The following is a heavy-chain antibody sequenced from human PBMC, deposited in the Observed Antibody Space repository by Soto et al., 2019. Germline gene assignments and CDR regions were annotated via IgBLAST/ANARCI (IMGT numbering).Heavy chain of an antibody. D-gene: IGHD3-3*01. V-gene: IGHV3-48*03. J-gene: IGHJ6*02. CDR1: GFTFSSYE. Sequence: GGSLRLSCAASGFTFSSYEMNWVRQAPGKGLEWVSYISSSGSTIYYADSVKGRFTISRDNAKNSLYLQMNSLRAEDTAVYYCARDGGGYDFWSGYSDYGMDVWGQGTTVTVS. CDR2: ISSSGSTI. CDR3: ARDGGGYDFWSGYSDYGMDV.